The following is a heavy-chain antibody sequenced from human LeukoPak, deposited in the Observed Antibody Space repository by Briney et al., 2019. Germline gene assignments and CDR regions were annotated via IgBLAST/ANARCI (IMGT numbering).Heavy chain of an antibody. CDR1: GYSFTDYF. V-gene: IGHV1-2*06. CDR2: INPNSGGT. Sequence: ASVKVSCKASGYSFTDYFIHWMRQAPGQGLEWMGRINPNSGGTNYAQKFQGRVTMTRETSISTAYMELSRLRSDDTAVYYCARGYCSGGSCYSVENWFDPWGQGTLVTVSS. J-gene: IGHJ5*02. CDR3: ARGYCSGGSCYSVENWFDP. D-gene: IGHD2-15*01.